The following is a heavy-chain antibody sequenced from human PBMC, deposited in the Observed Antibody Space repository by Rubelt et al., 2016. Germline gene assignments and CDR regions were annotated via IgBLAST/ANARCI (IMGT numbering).Heavy chain of an antibody. CDR1: GYTFTSYG. D-gene: IGHD3-10*01. Sequence: QVQLVQSGAEVKKPGASVKVSCKASGYTFTSYGISWVRQAPGQGLEWIGWISAYNGNTTYAQKLQGRVTMTTDTSTRTAYMELRSLRADDTAVYYCARDGAFPLGSGFEKRSDYWGQGTLVTVSS. CDR2: ISAYNGNT. V-gene: IGHV1-18*01. J-gene: IGHJ4*02. CDR3: ARDGAFPLGSGFEKRSDY.